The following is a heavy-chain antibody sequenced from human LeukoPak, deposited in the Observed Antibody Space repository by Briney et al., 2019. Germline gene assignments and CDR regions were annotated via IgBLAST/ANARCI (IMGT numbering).Heavy chain of an antibody. CDR3: ARALTKIKHHAFDI. D-gene: IGHD3-3*01. V-gene: IGHV3-30-3*01. CDR1: GFTVSTNY. Sequence: GGSLRLSCAASGFTVSTNYLSWVRQAPGKGLEWVAVISYDGSNKYYADSVKGRFTISRDNSKNTLYLQMNSLRAEDTAVYYCARALTKIKHHAFDIWGQGTMVTVSS. J-gene: IGHJ3*02. CDR2: ISYDGSNK.